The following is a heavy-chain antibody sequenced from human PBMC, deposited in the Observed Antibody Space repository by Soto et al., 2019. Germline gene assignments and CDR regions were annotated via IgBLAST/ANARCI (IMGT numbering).Heavy chain of an antibody. CDR3: ARRSGSYLSYFDY. CDR1: GFTFSSYG. Sequence: QVQLVESGGGVVQPGRSLRLSCAASGFTFSSYGMHWVRQAAGKGLEWVAVIWYDGSNKYYADSVKGRFTISRDNSKNTLYLQMNSLRAEDTAVYYCARRSGSYLSYFDYWGQGTLVTVSS. D-gene: IGHD3-10*01. CDR2: IWYDGSNK. V-gene: IGHV3-33*01. J-gene: IGHJ4*02.